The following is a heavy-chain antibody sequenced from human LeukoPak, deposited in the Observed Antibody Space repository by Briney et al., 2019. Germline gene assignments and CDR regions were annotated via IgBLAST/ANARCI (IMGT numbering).Heavy chain of an antibody. CDR1: GGSISSGAYY. D-gene: IGHD3-22*01. Sequence: PSETLSLTCTVSGGSISSGAYYWSWLRQHPGKGLEWIGSIYYSGSTYYNPSLKSRVTISIDTSKNQFSLKLSSVTAADTAVYYCARVTSGYIGPLDYWGQGTLVTVSS. CDR3: ARVTSGYIGPLDY. CDR2: IYYSGST. V-gene: IGHV4-31*03. J-gene: IGHJ4*02.